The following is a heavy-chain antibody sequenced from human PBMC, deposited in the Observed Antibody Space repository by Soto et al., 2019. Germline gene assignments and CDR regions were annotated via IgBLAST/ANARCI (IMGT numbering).Heavy chain of an antibody. CDR1: GFTFSSYG. CDR2: ISYDGSNK. J-gene: IGHJ6*02. D-gene: IGHD6-13*01. V-gene: IGHV3-30*18. CDR3: AKDMGKDSSSWYGGYYYGMDV. Sequence: GGSLRLSCAASGFTFSSYGMHWVRQAPGKGLEWVAVISYDGSNKYYADSVKGRFTISRDNSKNTLYLQMNSLRAEDTAVYYCAKDMGKDSSSWYGGYYYGMDVWGQGTTVTVSS.